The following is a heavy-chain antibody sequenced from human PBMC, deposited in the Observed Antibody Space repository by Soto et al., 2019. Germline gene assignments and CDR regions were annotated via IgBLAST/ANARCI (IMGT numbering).Heavy chain of an antibody. V-gene: IGHV4-39*01. CDR2: IFYSGTT. J-gene: IGHJ4*02. CDR1: GDSIISNSYF. CDR3: ARHFSVDYFDY. Sequence: SETLYLTCTVSGDSIISNSYFWAWIRQPPGKGLEWIGSIFYSGTTYYNPSLKSRVTISVDRSKNQFSLKFCSVTAADTAVYYCARHFSVDYFDYWGQGALVTVSS.